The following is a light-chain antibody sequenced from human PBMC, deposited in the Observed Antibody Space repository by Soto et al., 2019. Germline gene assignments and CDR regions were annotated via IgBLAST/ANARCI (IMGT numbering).Light chain of an antibody. CDR3: QQNGSSPWT. CDR1: QSVSSSY. J-gene: IGKJ1*01. CDR2: GAS. V-gene: IGKV3-20*01. Sequence: IVLTQSPGTLSLSPGERATLSCRPSQSVSSSYLAWYQQKTGQAPRLLIYGASSRATGIPDRFSASGSGTDFTLTISRLEPEDCAVYYCQQNGSSPWTFGQGNKG.